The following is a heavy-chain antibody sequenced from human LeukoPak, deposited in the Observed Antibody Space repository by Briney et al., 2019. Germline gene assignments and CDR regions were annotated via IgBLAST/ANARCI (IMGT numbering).Heavy chain of an antibody. J-gene: IGHJ4*02. V-gene: IGHV3-33*01. Sequence: GGSLRLSCAASGFTFSSYGMHWVRQAPGKGLEWVAVIWYDGSNKYYADSVKGRFTISRDNSKNTLYLQMNSLRAEDTALYYCARVTYYDSLYYFDYWGQGTLVTVSS. D-gene: IGHD5-12*01. CDR1: GFTFSSYG. CDR3: ARVTYYDSLYYFDY. CDR2: IWYDGSNK.